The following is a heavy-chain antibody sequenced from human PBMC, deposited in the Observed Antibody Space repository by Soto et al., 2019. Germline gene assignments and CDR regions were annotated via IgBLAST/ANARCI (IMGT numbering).Heavy chain of an antibody. CDR1: GFTFSSYA. D-gene: IGHD3-10*01. CDR2: ISGSGGST. J-gene: IGHJ4*02. CDR3: AKVLADYYGSGSYPYFDY. Sequence: GGSLRLSCAASGFTFSSYAMSWVRQAPGKGLEWVSAISGSGGSTYYADSVKGRFTISRDNSKNTLNLQMNSLRAEDTAVYYCAKVLADYYGSGSYPYFDYWGQGTLVTVSS. V-gene: IGHV3-23*01.